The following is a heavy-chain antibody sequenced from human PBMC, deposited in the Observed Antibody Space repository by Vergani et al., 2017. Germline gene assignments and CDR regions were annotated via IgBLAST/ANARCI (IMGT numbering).Heavy chain of an antibody. CDR3: ARVDHLSTVTHIFDY. D-gene: IGHD4-17*01. CDR1: GFTFSSYE. V-gene: IGHV3-48*03. J-gene: IGHJ4*02. CDR2: ISSSGSTI. Sequence: VQLVESGGGVVQPGRSLRLSCAASGFTFSSYEMNWVRQAPGKGLEWVSYISSSGSTIYYADSVKGRFTISRDNAKNSLYLQMNSLRAEDTAVYYCARVDHLSTVTHIFDYWGQGTLVTVSS.